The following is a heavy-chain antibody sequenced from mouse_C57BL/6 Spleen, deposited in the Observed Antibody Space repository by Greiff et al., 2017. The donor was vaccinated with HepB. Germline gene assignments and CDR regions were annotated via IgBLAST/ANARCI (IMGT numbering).Heavy chain of an antibody. CDR1: GYAFSSYW. J-gene: IGHJ4*01. D-gene: IGHD1-1*01. CDR3: AREGVYYSSRDAMDY. CDR2: IYPGDGDT. Sequence: QVQLQHSGAELVKPGASVKISCKASGYAFSSYWMNWVKQRPGKGLEWIGQIYPGDGDTNYNGKFKGKATLTADKSSSTAYMQLSSLTSEDSAVYFCAREGVYYSSRDAMDYWGQGTSVTVSS. V-gene: IGHV1-80*01.